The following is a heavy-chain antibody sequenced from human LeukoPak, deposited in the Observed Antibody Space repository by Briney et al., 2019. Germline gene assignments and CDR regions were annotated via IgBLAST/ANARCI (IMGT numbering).Heavy chain of an antibody. CDR1: GYTFTSYG. J-gene: IGHJ3*02. CDR2: ISAYNGNT. V-gene: IGHV1-18*01. Sequence: GASVKVSCKASGYTFTSYGISWVRQAPGQGLEWMGWISAYNGNTNYAQKLQGRVTMTTDTSTSTAYMGLRSLRSDDTAVYYCARFGLGKHIEVAGIPFDIWGQGTMVTVSS. CDR3: ARFGLGKHIEVAGIPFDI. D-gene: IGHD6-19*01.